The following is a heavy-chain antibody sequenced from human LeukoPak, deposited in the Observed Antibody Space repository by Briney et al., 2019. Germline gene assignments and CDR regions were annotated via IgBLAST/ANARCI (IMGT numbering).Heavy chain of an antibody. CDR1: GFTFSDYY. Sequence: HTGGSLRLSCAASGFTFSDYYMSWVRQAPGKGLEWVAVISDDGSKIYYADSVKGRFTISRDNSKNTLYLQINSLRHDDTAVYYCAREAGGAYSSRWYLNYYYYYMDVWGKGTTVTISS. D-gene: IGHD6-13*01. CDR2: ISDDGSKI. CDR3: AREAGGAYSSRWYLNYYYYYMDV. V-gene: IGHV3-30*03. J-gene: IGHJ6*03.